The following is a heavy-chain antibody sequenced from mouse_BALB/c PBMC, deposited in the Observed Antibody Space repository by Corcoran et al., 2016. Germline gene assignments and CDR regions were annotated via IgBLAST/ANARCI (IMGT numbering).Heavy chain of an antibody. Sequence: QVTLKESGPGILQPSQTLSLTCSFSGFSLSTSGMGVSWIRQPSGKGLEWLAHIYWDDDKRYNPSLKSRLTISKDTSRNQVFLKITSVDTADTATYYFARRGGTTVGRHFDVWGAWTTVTVSS. CDR2: IYWDDDK. CDR1: GFSLSTSGMG. V-gene: IGHV8-12*01. D-gene: IGHD1-1*01. J-gene: IGHJ1*01. CDR3: ARRGGTTVGRHFDV.